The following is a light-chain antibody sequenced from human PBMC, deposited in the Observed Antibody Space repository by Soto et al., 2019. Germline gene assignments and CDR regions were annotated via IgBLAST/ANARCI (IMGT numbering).Light chain of an antibody. CDR2: DAS. V-gene: IGKV1-33*01. J-gene: IGKJ5*01. CDR3: QQYDNLIT. Sequence: DIRMTQSPSSLSASVGDTVTITCRASQSISSHLNWYQQKPGKAPKLLIYDASNLETGVPSRFSGSGSGTDFTFTISSLQPEDIATYYCQQYDNLITFGQGTRLEIK. CDR1: QSISSH.